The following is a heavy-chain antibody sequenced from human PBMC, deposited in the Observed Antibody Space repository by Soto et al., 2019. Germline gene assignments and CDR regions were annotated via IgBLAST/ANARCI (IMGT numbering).Heavy chain of an antibody. D-gene: IGHD6-13*01. CDR1: GGTFSSYT. V-gene: IGHV1-69*02. J-gene: IGHJ4*02. Sequence: QVQLVQSGAEVKKPGSSVKVSCKASGGTFSSYTISWVRQAPGQGLEWMGRIIPILGIANYAQKFQGRVTITADKSTSTAYMELSSLRSEDTAVYYCATSKAYSSSWYYFDYWGQGTLFTVSS. CDR3: ATSKAYSSSWYYFDY. CDR2: IIPILGIA.